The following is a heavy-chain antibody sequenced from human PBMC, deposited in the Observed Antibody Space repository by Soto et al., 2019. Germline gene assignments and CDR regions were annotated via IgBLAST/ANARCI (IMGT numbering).Heavy chain of an antibody. CDR2: ISYDGSNK. CDR1: GFTFSSYA. J-gene: IGHJ4*02. CDR3: ARDLATAMDY. Sequence: AGGSLRLSCAASGFTFSSYAMHWVRQAPGKGLEWVAVISYDGSNKYYADSVKGRFTISRDNSKNTLYLQMNSLRAEDTAVYYCARDLATAMDYCGQGTLVTVSS. V-gene: IGHV3-30-3*01. D-gene: IGHD5-18*01.